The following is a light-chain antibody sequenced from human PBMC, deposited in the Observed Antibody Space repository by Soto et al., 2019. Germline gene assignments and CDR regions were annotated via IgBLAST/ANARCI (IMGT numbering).Light chain of an antibody. V-gene: IGLV2-14*01. CDR3: SSYTTSSTLV. CDR2: DVS. Sequence: QSVLTQPASVSGSPGQAITISCTGTSSDVGAYRHVSWHQQYPGKAPKLMIYDVSDRPSGVSYRFSGSKSGNTASLTISVLQTEDEADYYGSSYTTSSTLVFGIGTKVTGL. J-gene: IGLJ1*01. CDR1: SSDVGAYRH.